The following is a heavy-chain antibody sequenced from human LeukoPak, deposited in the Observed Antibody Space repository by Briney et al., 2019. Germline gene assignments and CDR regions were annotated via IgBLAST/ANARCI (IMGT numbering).Heavy chain of an antibody. V-gene: IGHV3-74*03. CDR3: ASEKGSSNYDS. CDR1: GFTYNPYW. Sequence: GGSLRLSCAASGFTYNPYWMHWDRQVPGKGLVWVSRINGDGSSTAYADSVKDRFTISRDNAKNTVYLQMNSLRAKDTAVYYCASEKGSSNYDSWGQGTLVTVSS. CDR2: INGDGSST. D-gene: IGHD4-11*01. J-gene: IGHJ5*01.